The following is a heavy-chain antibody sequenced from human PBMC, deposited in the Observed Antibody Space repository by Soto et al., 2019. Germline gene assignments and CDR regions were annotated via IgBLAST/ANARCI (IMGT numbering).Heavy chain of an antibody. CDR1: GFTFSGFG. V-gene: IGHV3-30*18. Sequence: QVQLVESGGGVVQPGRSLRLSCAASGFTFSGFGMHWVRQAPGKGLEWVAVISYEGNNKYYADSLKGRFTISRDNSKKTLYLQMNTLRAEDTAVYYCAKDHLPSTVTTPGYWVQGPLVTVSS. CDR3: AKDHLPSTVTTPGY. D-gene: IGHD4-17*01. J-gene: IGHJ4*02. CDR2: ISYEGNNK.